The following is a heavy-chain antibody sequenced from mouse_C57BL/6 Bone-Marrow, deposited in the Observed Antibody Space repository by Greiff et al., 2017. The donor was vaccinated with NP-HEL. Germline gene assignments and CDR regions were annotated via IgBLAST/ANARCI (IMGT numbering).Heavy chain of an antibody. V-gene: IGHV2-5*01. Sequence: QVHVKQSGPGLVQPSQSLSITCTVSGFSLTSYGVHWVRQSPGKGLEWLGVIWRGGSTDYNAAFMSRLSITKDNSKSQVFFKMNSLQADDTAIYYCSIYYYGSSLYYAMDYWGQGTSVTVSS. CDR1: GFSLTSYG. D-gene: IGHD1-1*01. J-gene: IGHJ4*01. CDR3: SIYYYGSSLYYAMDY. CDR2: IWRGGST.